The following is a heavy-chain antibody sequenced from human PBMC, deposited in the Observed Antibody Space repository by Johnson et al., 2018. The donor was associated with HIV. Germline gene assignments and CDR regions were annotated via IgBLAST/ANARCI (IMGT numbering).Heavy chain of an antibody. CDR1: GFTFDDYG. CDR3: ARDRFGYYDSSGSYAFDI. Sequence: VQLVESGGGVVRPGGSLRLSCAASGFTFDDYGMSWVRQAPGKGLEWVSGINWNGGSTGYADSVKGRFTISRDNVKNSLYLQMNSLRAEDMAVYYCARDRFGYYDSSGSYAFDIWGQGTMVTVSS. V-gene: IGHV3-20*04. CDR2: INWNGGST. J-gene: IGHJ3*02. D-gene: IGHD3-22*01.